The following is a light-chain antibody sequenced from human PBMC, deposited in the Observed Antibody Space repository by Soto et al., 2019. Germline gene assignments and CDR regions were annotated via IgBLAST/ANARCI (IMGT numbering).Light chain of an antibody. CDR2: DVS. CDR1: SSDVGGYNY. CDR3: SSYTSSSTLLDV. V-gene: IGLV2-14*01. J-gene: IGLJ1*01. Sequence: QSALTQPASVSGSPGQSITISCTGTSSDVGGYNYVSWYQQHPGKAPTIMIYDVSNRPSGVSNRFSGSKSGNTASLTISGLQAEDEADYYCSSYTSSSTLLDVFGTGTKLTVL.